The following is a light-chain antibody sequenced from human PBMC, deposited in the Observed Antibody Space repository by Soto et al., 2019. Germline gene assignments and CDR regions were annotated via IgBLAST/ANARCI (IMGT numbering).Light chain of an antibody. CDR1: SANIGGNY. CDR2: QNN. V-gene: IGLV1-47*01. Sequence: QSVLTQPPSASGTPGQRVTISCSGSSANIGGNYVYWYQHVPGTAPRLLMYQNNQRPSGVPDRFSGSKSGTSASLAISGLRSEDEADFYCAAWDDSRSGHVFGTGTKLTVL. CDR3: AAWDDSRSGHV. J-gene: IGLJ1*01.